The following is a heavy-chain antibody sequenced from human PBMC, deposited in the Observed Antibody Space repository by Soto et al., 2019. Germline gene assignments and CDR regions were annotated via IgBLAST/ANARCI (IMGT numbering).Heavy chain of an antibody. D-gene: IGHD6-6*01. CDR2: INPSGGST. J-gene: IGHJ4*02. Sequence: SVKVSCKASGYTFTSCYMHWVRQAPGQGLEWMGIINPSGGSTSYAQKFQGRVTMTRDTSTSTVYMELSSLRSEDTAVYYCARPEYSSLGVSGAFDYWGQGTLVTVSS. CDR3: ARPEYSSLGVSGAFDY. CDR1: GYTFTSCY. V-gene: IGHV1-46*01.